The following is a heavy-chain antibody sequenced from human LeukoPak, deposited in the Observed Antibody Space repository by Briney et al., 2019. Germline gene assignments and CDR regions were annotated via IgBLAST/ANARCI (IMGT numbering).Heavy chain of an antibody. V-gene: IGHV3-23*01. CDR1: GFSFSDYA. D-gene: IGHD6-6*01. J-gene: IGHJ4*02. CDR3: ARDRGLTPRRNYFDY. Sequence: SGGSLRLSCAASGFSFSDYAMSWVRQAPGKGLEWVSGISGSAGTSYHADSVKGRFTISRDNSKNTLYLQMNSLRVEDTAVYYCARDRGLTPRRNYFDYWGQGSLVAVSS. CDR2: ISGSAGTS.